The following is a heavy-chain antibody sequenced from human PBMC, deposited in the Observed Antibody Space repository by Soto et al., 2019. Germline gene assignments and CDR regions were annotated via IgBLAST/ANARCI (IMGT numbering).Heavy chain of an antibody. J-gene: IGHJ4*02. Sequence: GGSLRLSCAASGFTFSSYWMHWVRQAPGKGLVWVSRINSDGSSTSYADSVKGRFTISRDNAKNTLYLQMNSLRAEDTAVYYCARADFWSGYLYYFDYWGQGTPVTVSS. D-gene: IGHD3-3*01. CDR3: ARADFWSGYLYYFDY. CDR2: INSDGSST. CDR1: GFTFSSYW. V-gene: IGHV3-74*01.